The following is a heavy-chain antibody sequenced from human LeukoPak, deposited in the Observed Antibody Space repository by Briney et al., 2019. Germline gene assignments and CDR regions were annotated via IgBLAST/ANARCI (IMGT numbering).Heavy chain of an antibody. CDR2: ISWNSGSI. V-gene: IGHV3-9*01. Sequence: NPGRSLRLSCAASGFTFDDYAMHWVRQAPGKGLEWVSGISWNSGSIGYADSVKGRFTISRDNAKNSLYLQMNSLRAEDTALYYCARDNDFWSFDYWGQGTLVTVSS. CDR1: GFTFDDYA. D-gene: IGHD3-3*01. J-gene: IGHJ4*02. CDR3: ARDNDFWSFDY.